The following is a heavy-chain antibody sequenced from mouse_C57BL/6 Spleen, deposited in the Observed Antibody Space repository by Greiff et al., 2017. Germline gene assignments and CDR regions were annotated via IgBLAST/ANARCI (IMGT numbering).Heavy chain of an antibody. V-gene: IGHV3-6*01. CDR1: GYSINSGYY. J-gene: IGHJ3*01. D-gene: IGHD3-3*01. CDR2: ISYDGSN. CDR3: AREGTGSAWFAY. Sequence: VQLKESGPGLVKPSQSLSLTCSVTGYSINSGYYWNWLRQFPGNKLEWMGYISYDGSNNYNPSPKNRISITRDTSMNQFFLKLNSVTTEDIATYYCAREGTGSAWFAYWNQGMLVSVYA.